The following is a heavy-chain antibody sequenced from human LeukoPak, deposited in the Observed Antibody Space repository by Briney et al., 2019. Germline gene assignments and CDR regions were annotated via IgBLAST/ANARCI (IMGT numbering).Heavy chain of an antibody. J-gene: IGHJ3*02. Sequence: ASVKVSCKASGYTFTSYGISWVRQAPGQGLEWMGWISAYNGNTNYAQKLQGRVTMTTDTSTSTAYMELRSLRSDDTAVYYCATDIVVVPAAMTQGAFDIWGQGTMVTVSS. CDR1: GYTFTSYG. V-gene: IGHV1-18*01. CDR3: ATDIVVVPAAMTQGAFDI. D-gene: IGHD2-2*01. CDR2: ISAYNGNT.